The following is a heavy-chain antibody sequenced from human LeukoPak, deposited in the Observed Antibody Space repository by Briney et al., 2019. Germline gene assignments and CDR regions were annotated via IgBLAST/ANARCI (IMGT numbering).Heavy chain of an antibody. J-gene: IGHJ4*02. Sequence: PGGSLRLSCAASGFTFSNYNMNWVRQAPGKGLEWVSCISTRSTYIYYADSVKGRFTISRDNAKNSLYLQTNSLRTDDTAVYYCAREEEWYASGTYYKGFDSWGQGTLVTVSS. CDR3: AREEEWYASGTYYKGFDS. CDR1: GFTFSNYN. V-gene: IGHV3-21*01. D-gene: IGHD3-10*01. CDR2: ISTRSTYI.